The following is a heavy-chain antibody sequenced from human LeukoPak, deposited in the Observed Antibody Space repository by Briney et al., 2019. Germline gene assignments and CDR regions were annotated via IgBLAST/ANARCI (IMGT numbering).Heavy chain of an antibody. J-gene: IGHJ3*02. D-gene: IGHD5-24*01. Sequence: PGRSLRLSCAASGFTFDDYAMHWVRQAPGKGLEWVSGISWNSGSIGYADSVKGRFTISRDNAKNSLYLQMNSLRAEDTALYYCAKDMATIPLDAFDIWGQGTMVTVSS. CDR2: ISWNSGSI. CDR3: AKDMATIPLDAFDI. CDR1: GFTFDDYA. V-gene: IGHV3-9*01.